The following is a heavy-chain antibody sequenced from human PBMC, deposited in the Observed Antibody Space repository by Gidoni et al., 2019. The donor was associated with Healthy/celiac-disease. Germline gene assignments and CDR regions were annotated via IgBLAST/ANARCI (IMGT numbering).Heavy chain of an antibody. J-gene: IGHJ3*02. CDR2: IYHSGST. CDR1: GYSISSGYY. CDR3: ARGWGWGRATTFDI. D-gene: IGHD3-16*01. Sequence: QVQLQEPGPGLVKPSEPLSLTCAVSGYSISSGYYWGWIRQPPGQGLEWIGSIYHSGSTYNNPSLKSRVTISVDTTKNQFSLKLSSVTAADTAVYYGARGWGWGRATTFDIWGQGTMVTVSS. V-gene: IGHV4-38-2*01.